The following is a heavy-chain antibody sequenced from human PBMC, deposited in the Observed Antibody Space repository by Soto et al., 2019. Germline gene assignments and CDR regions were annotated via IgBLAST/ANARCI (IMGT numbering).Heavy chain of an antibody. Sequence: GGSLRLSCAASGFIFSDYWMSWVRQAPGKGLEWVANIKQDGSEKYYVDSVKGRFTISRDNAKNSLYLQMNNLRAEDTAVYYCARDGVITFGGVIVTDYWGQGTLVTVS. D-gene: IGHD3-16*02. CDR3: ARDGVITFGGVIVTDY. V-gene: IGHV3-7*03. CDR2: IKQDGSEK. J-gene: IGHJ4*02. CDR1: GFIFSDYW.